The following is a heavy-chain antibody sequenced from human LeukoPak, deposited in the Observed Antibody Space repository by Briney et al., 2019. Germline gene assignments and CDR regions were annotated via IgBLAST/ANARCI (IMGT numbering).Heavy chain of an antibody. CDR1: GFTFSSYW. J-gene: IGHJ5*02. V-gene: IGHV3-74*01. Sequence: PGGSLRLSCAASGFTFSSYWMHWVRQAPGKGLLWVARINTYGTSTNYGDSVEGRFTISRDNAKNTLYLEMNSLRDDDTAVYYCARGSTTVTTKDWFDPWGEGTLVTVSS. CDR3: ARGSTTVTTKDWFDP. D-gene: IGHD4-17*01. CDR2: INTYGTST.